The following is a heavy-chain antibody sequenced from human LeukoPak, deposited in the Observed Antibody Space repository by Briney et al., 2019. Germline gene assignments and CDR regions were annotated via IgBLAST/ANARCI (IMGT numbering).Heavy chain of an antibody. V-gene: IGHV3-48*04. D-gene: IGHD3-10*01. CDR3: ASLVRGVPPYYYYGLDV. Sequence: GGSLRLSCAASGFTFSSYSMNWVRQAPGKGLEWVSYISSSSSTIYYADSVKGRFTISRDNAKNSLYLQMNSLRAEDTAVYHCASLVRGVPPYYYYGLDVWGQGTTVTVSS. CDR1: GFTFSSYS. CDR2: ISSSSSTI. J-gene: IGHJ6*02.